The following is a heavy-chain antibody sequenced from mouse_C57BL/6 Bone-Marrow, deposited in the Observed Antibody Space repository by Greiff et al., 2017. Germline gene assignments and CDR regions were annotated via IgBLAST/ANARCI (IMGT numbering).Heavy chain of an antibody. D-gene: IGHD1-1*01. CDR3: AREDYYGRDYAMDY. Sequence: QVQLQQPGAELVMPGASVKLSCKASGYTFTSYWMHWVKQRPGQGLEWIGEIDPSDSYTNYNQKFKGKSTFTVDKSSSTAYMQLSSLTSEDSAVYYCAREDYYGRDYAMDYWGQGTSVTVSS. V-gene: IGHV1-69*01. J-gene: IGHJ4*01. CDR1: GYTFTSYW. CDR2: IDPSDSYT.